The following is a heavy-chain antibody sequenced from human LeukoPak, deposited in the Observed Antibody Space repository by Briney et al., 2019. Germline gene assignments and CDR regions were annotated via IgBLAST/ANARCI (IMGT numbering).Heavy chain of an antibody. CDR1: GGSISSYY. V-gene: IGHV4-59*01. D-gene: IGHD1-26*01. CDR3: ARGRSGSYYGMDV. Sequence: SETLSLTCTVSGGSISSYYWSWIRQPPGKGLEWLGYIYYSGSTNYNPSLKSRVTISVDTSKNQFSLKLSSVTAADTAVYYCARGRSGSYYGMDVRGQGTTVTVSS. J-gene: IGHJ6*02. CDR2: IYYSGST.